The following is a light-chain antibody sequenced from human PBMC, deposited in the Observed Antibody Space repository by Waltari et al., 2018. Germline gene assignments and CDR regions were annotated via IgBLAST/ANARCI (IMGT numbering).Light chain of an antibody. CDR1: SSNIGAGYD. CDR3: QSYDSGHLV. V-gene: IGLV1-40*01. CDR2: LNT. Sequence: QSVLTQPPSVSGAPGQRVTISCTGSSSNIGAGYDVHWYQQLPGTAPKLLIYLNTHRPSGVPDRFSGSRSGTSASLAITGLQAEDEADYYCQSYDSGHLVFCGGTKLTVL. J-gene: IGLJ2*01.